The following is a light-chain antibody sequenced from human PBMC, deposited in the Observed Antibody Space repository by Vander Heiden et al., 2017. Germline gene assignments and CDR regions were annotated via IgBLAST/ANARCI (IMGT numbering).Light chain of an antibody. CDR2: DVS. V-gene: IGLV2-14*01. CDR1: SSDIGAYNY. J-gene: IGLJ1*01. Sequence: QSALTQPASVSGSPGQSITIPCSGTSSDIGAYNYVSWFQQHPDKAPKLIIYDVSIRPSGVSNRCSGSKSGNTASLTISGLLPEDEADYFCSSYTSTSTLYVVGTGTKVTGL. CDR3: SSYTSTSTLYV.